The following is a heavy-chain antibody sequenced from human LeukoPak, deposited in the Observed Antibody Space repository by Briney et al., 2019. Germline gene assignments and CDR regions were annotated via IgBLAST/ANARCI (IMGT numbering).Heavy chain of an antibody. CDR1: GFTFSDYY. D-gene: IGHD3-3*01. J-gene: IGHJ5*02. CDR2: ISSSGSTI. CDR3: ARDSRYDFWSGYEYNWFDP. Sequence: PGGSLRLSCAASGFTFSDYYMSWIRQAPGEGLEWVSYISSSGSTIYYAHSVKGRFTISRDNTKNSLYLQMNSLRAEDTAVYYCARDSRYDFWSGYEYNWFDPWGQGTLVTVSS. V-gene: IGHV3-11*04.